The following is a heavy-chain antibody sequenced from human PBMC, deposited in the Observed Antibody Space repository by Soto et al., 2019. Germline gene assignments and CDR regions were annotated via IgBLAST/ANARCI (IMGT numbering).Heavy chain of an antibody. Sequence: SQILLCTSDLSGDSVSSNSAAWNSIRQSQSRGLEWLGRTYYRSKWYYAYALSVKSPIAIKPDTYKNQFSLQLNYVTHDDTAVYHWARRHSSSAPDMDVWGQTTTLTASS. CDR1: GDSVSSNSAA. CDR2: TYYRSKWYY. J-gene: IGHJ6*02. V-gene: IGHV6-1*01. D-gene: IGHD6-6*01. CDR3: ARRHSSSAPDMDV.